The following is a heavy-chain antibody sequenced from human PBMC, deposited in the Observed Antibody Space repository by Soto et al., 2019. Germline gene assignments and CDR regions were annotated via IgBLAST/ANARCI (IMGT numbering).Heavy chain of an antibody. CDR2: VFYGGT. CDR3: ASYRGALYFDH. D-gene: IGHD4-4*01. Sequence: PSETLSLTCSASGRSMSSNYWSWIRQSPDKGREWLGYVFYGGTDYNPSLEGRVSMSVETSKSQFSLKLTSLTAADTAVYYCASYRGALYFDHWGQGLLVTVSS. CDR1: GRSMSSNY. V-gene: IGHV4-59*01. J-gene: IGHJ4*02.